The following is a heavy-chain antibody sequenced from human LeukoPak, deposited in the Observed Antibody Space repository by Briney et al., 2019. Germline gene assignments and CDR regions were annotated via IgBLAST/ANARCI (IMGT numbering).Heavy chain of an antibody. Sequence: GGSLRLSCAASGYSFSSYSMNWVRQAPAKGLEWVSYNSSSSSNMYYADSVKGRFTISRDNAKNSLYLQMNSLRAEDTAVYYCARDKLQYCSSTRCYGPFDNWGQGTLVTVSS. CDR3: ARDKLQYCSSTRCYGPFDN. D-gene: IGHD2-2*01. J-gene: IGHJ4*02. V-gene: IGHV3-48*01. CDR2: NSSSSSNM. CDR1: GYSFSSYS.